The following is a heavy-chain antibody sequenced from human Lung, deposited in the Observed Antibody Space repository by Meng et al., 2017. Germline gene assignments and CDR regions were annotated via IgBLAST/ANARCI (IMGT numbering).Heavy chain of an antibody. CDR2: ISSSDIYI. V-gene: IGHV3-21*02. D-gene: IGHD6-25*01. Sequence: EVQLVVSGAGLVKPVWSQRPTCAASGFTFSGYNMNWVRQAPGKSLEQVSSISSSDIYIYYADSVKGRFTISRDNAENSLYLQMNSLRAEDTAVYYCARGATASIYWGQGTLVTVSS. CDR1: GFTFSGYN. CDR3: ARGATASIY. J-gene: IGHJ4*02.